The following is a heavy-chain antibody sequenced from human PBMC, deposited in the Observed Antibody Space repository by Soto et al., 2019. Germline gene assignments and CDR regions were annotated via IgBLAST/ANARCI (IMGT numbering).Heavy chain of an antibody. CDR3: ARSITSGGVIVIGYYYGMDV. D-gene: IGHD3-16*02. CDR1: GGTFSSYA. V-gene: IGHV1-69*12. CDR2: IIPIFGTA. J-gene: IGHJ6*02. Sequence: QVQLVQSGAEVKKPGSSVKVSCKASGGTFSSYAISWVRQAPGQGLEWMGGIIPIFGTANYAQKFQGRVTITADESTSTAYMELSSLRSEDTAVYYCARSITSGGVIVIGYYYGMDVWGQGTTVTVSS.